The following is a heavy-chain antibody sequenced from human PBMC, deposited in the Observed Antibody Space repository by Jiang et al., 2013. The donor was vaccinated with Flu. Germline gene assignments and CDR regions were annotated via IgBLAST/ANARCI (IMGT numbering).Heavy chain of an antibody. J-gene: IGHJ4*02. Sequence: VQLLESGGGLVKPGGSLRLSCAASGFSLSNYAMNWVRQAPGKGLEWVSTISGSGASAHYADSVKGRFTISRDNFNNILYLQMNSLRADDSARYYCAKGNPRYGDYDDYWGQGTLVTVSS. CDR2: ISGSGASA. CDR1: GFSLSNYA. V-gene: IGHV3-23*01. D-gene: IGHD4-17*01. CDR3: AKGNPRYGDYDDY.